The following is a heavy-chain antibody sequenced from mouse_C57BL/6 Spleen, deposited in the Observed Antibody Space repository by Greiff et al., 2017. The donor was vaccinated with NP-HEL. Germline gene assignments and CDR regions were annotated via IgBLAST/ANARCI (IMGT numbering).Heavy chain of an antibody. Sequence: EVQLQESGGGLVQPGGSLSLSCAASGFTFTDYYMSWVRQPPGKALEWLGFIRNKANGYTTEYSASVKGRFTISRDNSQSILYLQMNALRAEDSATYYCARYDDGYYVAWFAYWGQGTLVTVSA. J-gene: IGHJ3*01. CDR1: GFTFTDYY. CDR3: ARYDDGYYVAWFAY. CDR2: IRNKANGYTT. V-gene: IGHV7-3*01. D-gene: IGHD2-3*01.